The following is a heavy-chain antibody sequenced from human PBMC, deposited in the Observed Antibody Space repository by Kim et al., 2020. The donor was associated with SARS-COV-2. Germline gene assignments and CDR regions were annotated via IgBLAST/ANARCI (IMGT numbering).Heavy chain of an antibody. D-gene: IGHD2-15*01. Sequence: SDTLSLTCTVSGGSVSSYYWSWIRQPPGKGLEWIGYIYYSGSTNYNPSLKSRVTISVDTSKNQFSLKLSSVTAADTAVYYCARQVVVVAAVHAFDIWGQGTMVTVSS. CDR1: GGSVSSYY. CDR2: IYYSGST. V-gene: IGHV4-59*08. J-gene: IGHJ3*02. CDR3: ARQVVVVAAVHAFDI.